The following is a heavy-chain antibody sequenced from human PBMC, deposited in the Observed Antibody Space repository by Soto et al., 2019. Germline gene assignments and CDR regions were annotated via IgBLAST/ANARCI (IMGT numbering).Heavy chain of an antibody. V-gene: IGHV4-39*07. CDR2: IYYSGST. D-gene: IGHD3-10*01. Sequence: SETLSLTCTVSGGSISSSSYYWGWIRQPPGKGLEWIGSIYYSGSTYYNPSLKSRVTISGDTSKNQFSLKVNSVTAADTAVYYCARVLLWFGPTPYGMDVWGQGTTVTVSS. CDR1: GGSISSSSYY. CDR3: ARVLLWFGPTPYGMDV. J-gene: IGHJ6*02.